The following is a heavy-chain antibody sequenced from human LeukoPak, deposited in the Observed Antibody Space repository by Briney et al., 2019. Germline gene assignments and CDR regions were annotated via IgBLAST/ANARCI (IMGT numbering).Heavy chain of an antibody. CDR2: LSYDGSSK. CDR3: ARVGDSGWYYFDS. CDR1: GFTFSNYA. J-gene: IGHJ4*02. Sequence: GGSLRLSCAASGFTFSNYAMHWVRQVRQGPGKGLEWVALLSYDGSSKYYTDSVKGRFTISRDNSKNTLYLQMNSLRAEDSAVYYCARVGDSGWYYFDSWGQGTLVTVSS. V-gene: IGHV3-30-3*01. D-gene: IGHD6-19*01.